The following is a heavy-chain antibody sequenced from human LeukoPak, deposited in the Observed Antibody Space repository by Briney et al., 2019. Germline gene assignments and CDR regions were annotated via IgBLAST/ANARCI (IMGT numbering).Heavy chain of an antibody. D-gene: IGHD3-16*01. CDR1: GFTFSTHD. V-gene: IGHV3-23*01. CDR2: ISGSGGST. J-gene: IGHJ4*02. Sequence: GGSLRLSCAASGFTFSTHDVNWVRQAPGKGLEWVSAISGSGGSTYYADSVKGRFTISRDNSKNTLYLQMNSLRAEDTAVYYCAKDLQGGFVDYWGQGTLVTVSS. CDR3: AKDLQGGFVDY.